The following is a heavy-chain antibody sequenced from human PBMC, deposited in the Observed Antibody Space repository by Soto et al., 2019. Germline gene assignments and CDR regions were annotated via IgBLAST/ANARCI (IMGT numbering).Heavy chain of an antibody. CDR2: INAGNGNT. CDR1: GYTFTSYA. V-gene: IGHV1-3*01. Sequence: QVQLVQSGAEVKKPGASVKVSCKASGYTFTSYAMHWVRQAPGQRLEWMGWINAGNGNTKYSQKFQVRVTITRDTSASTAYMELSSLRSEDTAVYYCARGPRVITMIVVVTHNWFDPWGKGTLVTVSS. D-gene: IGHD3-22*01. CDR3: ARGPRVITMIVVVTHNWFDP. J-gene: IGHJ5*02.